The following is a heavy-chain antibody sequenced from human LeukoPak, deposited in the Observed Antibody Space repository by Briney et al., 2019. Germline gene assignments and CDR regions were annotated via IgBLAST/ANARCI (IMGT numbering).Heavy chain of an antibody. CDR2: ISSSSSTI. V-gene: IGHV3-48*01. D-gene: IGHD5-18*01. CDR3: ASSTSGYSYGYFDY. CDR1: GFTFSSYS. J-gene: IGHJ4*02. Sequence: PGGSLRLSCAASGFTFSSYSMNWVRQAPGKGLEWVSYISSSSSTIYYADSVKGRFTISRDNAKNSLYLQMNSLRAEDTAVYYCASSTSGYSYGYFDYWGQGTLVTVSS.